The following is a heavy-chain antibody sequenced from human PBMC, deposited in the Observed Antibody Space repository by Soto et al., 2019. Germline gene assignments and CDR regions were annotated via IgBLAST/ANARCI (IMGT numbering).Heavy chain of an antibody. CDR1: GFTFSTYA. V-gene: IGHV3-23*01. J-gene: IGHJ3*01. CDR3: AKDGDDSRPPDAFEF. CDR2: ITGSGGNT. Sequence: EVQLLESGGGLVQPGGSLRLSCAASGFTFSTYAMTWVRQAPGKGLEWVSTITGSGGNTYYADSVRGRFTISRDNSKNTLYLQMNRLRTEDTAVYYCAKDGDDSRPPDAFEFWGQGTMVTVSS. D-gene: IGHD3-22*01.